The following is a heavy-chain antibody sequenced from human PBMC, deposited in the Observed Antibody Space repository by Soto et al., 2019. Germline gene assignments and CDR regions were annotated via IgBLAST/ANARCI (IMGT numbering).Heavy chain of an antibody. J-gene: IGHJ6*02. D-gene: IGHD3-10*01. V-gene: IGHV3-53*01. CDR2: IYTGGNT. CDR1: GFTVTSYY. CDR3: ARDYYYGSGNYYRADYYHYGMDV. Sequence: SGGSLRLSCAASGFTVTSYYMSWVRQAPGKGLEWVSLIYTGGNTNYADSVKGRFTISRDNSKNTPYLQMNSLRAEDTAVYYCARDYYYGSGNYYRADYYHYGMDVWGQGTTVTVSS.